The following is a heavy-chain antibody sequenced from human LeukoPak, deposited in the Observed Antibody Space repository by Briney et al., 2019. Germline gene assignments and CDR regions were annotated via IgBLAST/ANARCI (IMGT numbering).Heavy chain of an antibody. CDR2: ISSSSSYI. D-gene: IGHD6-25*01. V-gene: IGHV3-21*01. CDR3: AREGGLRHRLRTAFDI. J-gene: IGHJ3*02. Sequence: SGGSLRLLCAASGFTFSSYSMNWVRQAPGKGLEWVSSISSSSSYIYYADSVKGRFTISRDNAKNSLYLQMNSLRAEDTAVYYCAREGGLRHRLRTAFDIWGEGTRVTVSS. CDR1: GFTFSSYS.